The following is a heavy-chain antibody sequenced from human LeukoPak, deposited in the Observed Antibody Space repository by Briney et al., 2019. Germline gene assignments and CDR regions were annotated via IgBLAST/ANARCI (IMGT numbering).Heavy chain of an antibody. J-gene: IGHJ4*02. V-gene: IGHV3-30-3*01. CDR3: ARDWRGNSGYDIGL. D-gene: IGHD5-12*01. CDR2: ISYDGSNK. CDR1: GFTFSSYA. Sequence: GRSLRLSCAASGFTFSSYAMHWVRQAPGKGLEWVAVISYDGSNKYYADSVKGRFTISRDNSKNTLYLQMNSLRAGDTAVYYCARDWRGNSGYDIGLWGQGTLVTVSS.